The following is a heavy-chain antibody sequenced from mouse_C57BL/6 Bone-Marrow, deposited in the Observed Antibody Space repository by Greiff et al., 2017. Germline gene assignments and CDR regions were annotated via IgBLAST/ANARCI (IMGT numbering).Heavy chain of an antibody. CDR3: ARGPYYGSSYAWFAY. CDR1: GYTFTSYG. Sequence: VQLQQSGAELARPGASVKLSCTASGYTFTSYGISWVKQRTGQGLEWIGEIYPRSGNTYYNEKFKGKATLTADKSSSTAYMELRSLTSEDSAVYFCARGPYYGSSYAWFAYWGQGTLVTVSA. CDR2: IYPRSGNT. J-gene: IGHJ3*01. D-gene: IGHD1-1*01. V-gene: IGHV1-81*01.